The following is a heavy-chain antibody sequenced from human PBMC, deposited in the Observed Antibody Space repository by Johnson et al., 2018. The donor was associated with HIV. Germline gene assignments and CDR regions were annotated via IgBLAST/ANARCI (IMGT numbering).Heavy chain of an antibody. CDR2: IYSGGSI. D-gene: IGHD2-8*02. V-gene: IGHV3-53*01. Sequence: EVQLVESGGGLIQPGGSLRLSCAASGFSVSSNYMTWVRQAPGKGLEWVSVIYSGGSIYYADSVKGRFTISRDNSKNTLHLQMNGLGVDDTAVYYCARVGLGGVPCTLDIWGQGTMVTVSS. CDR1: GFSVSSNY. CDR3: ARVGLGGVPCTLDI. J-gene: IGHJ3*02.